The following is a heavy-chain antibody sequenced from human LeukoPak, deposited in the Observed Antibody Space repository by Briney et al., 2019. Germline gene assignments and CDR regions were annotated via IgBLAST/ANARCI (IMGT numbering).Heavy chain of an antibody. CDR2: INVGSGRT. J-gene: IGHJ4*02. CDR1: GYTFSSYA. V-gene: IGHV1-3*01. CDR3: AREMFGSSRPSDY. D-gene: IGHD3-10*02. Sequence: ASVKVSCKASGYTFSSYAIHWVRQAPGQRLEWMGWINVGSGRTEYSQRFQGRLTITRDTSASTVYMDLSSLRSEDTAVYYCAREMFGSSRPSDYWGQGTLVTVSS.